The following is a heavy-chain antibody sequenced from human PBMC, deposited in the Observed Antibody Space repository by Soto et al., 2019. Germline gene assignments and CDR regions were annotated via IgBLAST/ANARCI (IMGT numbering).Heavy chain of an antibody. CDR1: RFMFTKFA. Sequence: GGSLRLSCAASRFMFTKFAMGWVRQTPGKGLEWVSGISGSGDNTHYADSVKGRFTISRDNSKNTLYLQLSSLRAEDTALYHCAKRSHFDFWSGPFDPWGPGTLVTVSS. D-gene: IGHD3-3*01. J-gene: IGHJ5*02. CDR3: AKRSHFDFWSGPFDP. V-gene: IGHV3-23*01. CDR2: ISGSGDNT.